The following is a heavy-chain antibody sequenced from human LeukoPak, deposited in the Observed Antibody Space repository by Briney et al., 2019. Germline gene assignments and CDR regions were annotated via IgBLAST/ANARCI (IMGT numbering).Heavy chain of an antibody. V-gene: IGHV4-39*01. Sequence: SETLSLTCTVSGGSISSSSYYWGWIRQPPGKGLEWIGSIYYSGSTYYNPSLKSRVTISVDTSKNQFSLKLDSVTAADTAVYFCARHRGGSFSCFDYWDQGTLVTVSS. J-gene: IGHJ4*02. CDR3: ARHRGGSFSCFDY. CDR2: IYYSGST. CDR1: GGSISSSSYY. D-gene: IGHD1-26*01.